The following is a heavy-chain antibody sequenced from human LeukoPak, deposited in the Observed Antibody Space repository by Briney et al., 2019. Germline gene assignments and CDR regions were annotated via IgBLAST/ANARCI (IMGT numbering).Heavy chain of an antibody. Sequence: GGSLRLSCAASGFTFSNAWMSWVRQAPGKGLEWGSAISGSGGNTYYADSVKGRFTISRDNSTNTLYLQVNSLRAEDTAVYYCAKGFVVVVSATQSSWFDPWGQGTLVTVSS. CDR1: GFTFSNAW. CDR2: ISGSGGNT. V-gene: IGHV3-23*01. J-gene: IGHJ5*02. CDR3: AKGFVVVVSATQSSWFDP. D-gene: IGHD2-15*01.